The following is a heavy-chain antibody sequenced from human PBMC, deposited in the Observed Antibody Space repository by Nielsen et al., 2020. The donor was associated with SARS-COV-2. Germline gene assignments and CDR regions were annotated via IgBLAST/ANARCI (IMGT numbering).Heavy chain of an antibody. D-gene: IGHD5-24*01. J-gene: IGHJ4*02. CDR3: AREWFSEMAQGAFDY. Sequence: GGSLRLSCAASGFTFSSYGMHWVRQAPGKGLEWVAVIWYDGSNKYYADSVKGRFTISRDNSKNTLYLQMNSLRAEDTAVYYCAREWFSEMAQGAFDYWGQGTLVTVSS. CDR1: GFTFSSYG. V-gene: IGHV3-33*01. CDR2: IWYDGSNK.